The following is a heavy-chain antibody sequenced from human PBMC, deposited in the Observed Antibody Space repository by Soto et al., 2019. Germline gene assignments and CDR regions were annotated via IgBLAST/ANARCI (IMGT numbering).Heavy chain of an antibody. CDR1: GYSFTSYW. J-gene: IGHJ6*02. CDR2: IDPSDSYT. Sequence: ESLKISCKGSGYSFTSYWISWVRQMPGKGLEWMGRIDPSDSYTNYSPSFQGHVTISADKSISTAYLQWSSLKASDTAMYYCARPIYEWGARQEGIDVWGQGTTVTVS. CDR3: ARPIYEWGARQEGIDV. D-gene: IGHD1-26*01. V-gene: IGHV5-10-1*01.